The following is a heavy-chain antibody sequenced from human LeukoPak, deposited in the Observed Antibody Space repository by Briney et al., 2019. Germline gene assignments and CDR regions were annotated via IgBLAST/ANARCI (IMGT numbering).Heavy chain of an antibody. V-gene: IGHV3-23*01. CDR2: ISGSGGST. D-gene: IGHD1-26*01. CDR1: GFTFSSYA. J-gene: IGHJ4*02. Sequence: GGSLRLSCSASGFTFSSYAMSWVRQAPGKGLEWVSAISGSGGSTYYADSVKGRFTISRDNSKNTLYLQMNSLRAEDTAVYYCARDMGPVGAKDYWGQGTLVTVSS. CDR3: ARDMGPVGAKDY.